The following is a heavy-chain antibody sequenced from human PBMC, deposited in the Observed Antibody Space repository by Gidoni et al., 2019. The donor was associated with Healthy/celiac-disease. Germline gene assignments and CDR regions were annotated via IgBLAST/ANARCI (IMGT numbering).Heavy chain of an antibody. CDR2: ISGSGGST. V-gene: IGHV3-23*01. Sequence: EVQLLESGGGLVQPGGSLRLSCAASGFTFSSYAMSWVRQAPGKGLEWVSAISGSGGSTYYADSVKGRFTISRDNSKNTLYLQMNSLRAEDTAVYYCAKVGRTRMVATSAYFDYWGQGTLVTVSS. CDR3: AKVGRTRMVATSAYFDY. CDR1: GFTFSSYA. J-gene: IGHJ4*02. D-gene: IGHD5-12*01.